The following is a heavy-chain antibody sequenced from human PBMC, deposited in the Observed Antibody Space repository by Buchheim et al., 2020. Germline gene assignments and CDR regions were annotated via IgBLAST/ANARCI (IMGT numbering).Heavy chain of an antibody. Sequence: EVQLVESGGGLVKPGGSLRLSCAASGFTFSNAWMSWVRQAPGKGLEWVGRIKSKTAGGTTDCAALVKGRFTISRDDSKNTLYLQMDSLKTEDTAVYYCTSGFGGGPSYYYYYGMDVWGQGTT. J-gene: IGHJ6*02. CDR3: TSGFGGGPSYYYYYGMDV. D-gene: IGHD4-23*01. CDR1: GFTFSNAW. V-gene: IGHV3-15*01. CDR2: IKSKTAGGTT.